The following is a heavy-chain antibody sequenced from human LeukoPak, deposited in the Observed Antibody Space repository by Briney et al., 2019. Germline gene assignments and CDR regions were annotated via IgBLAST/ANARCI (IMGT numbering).Heavy chain of an antibody. Sequence: PSGTLSLTCDVSGGSISSSNWWSWVRQSPGKGLEWIGEIYHSGNTNYNPSLKSRVTISVDTSKNQFSLKLSSVTAADTAVYYCARARAYGGNLHYFDYWGQGTLVTVSS. CDR2: IYHSGNT. V-gene: IGHV4-4*02. CDR3: ARARAYGGNLHYFDY. CDR1: GGSISSSNW. D-gene: IGHD4-23*01. J-gene: IGHJ4*02.